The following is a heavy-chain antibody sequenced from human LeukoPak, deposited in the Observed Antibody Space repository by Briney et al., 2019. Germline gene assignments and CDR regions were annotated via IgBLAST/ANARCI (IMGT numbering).Heavy chain of an antibody. CDR2: INPNSGGT. V-gene: IGHV1-2*02. D-gene: IGHD3-16*01. J-gene: IGHJ4*02. Sequence: ASVKVSCKASGYTFTGYYMHWVRQAPGQGLEWMGWINPNSGGTNYAQKFQGRVTMTRDTSISTAYMELSRLRSDDTAVYYCARVRGELYYFDYWGQGTLVTVSS. CDR3: ARVRGELYYFDY. CDR1: GYTFTGYY.